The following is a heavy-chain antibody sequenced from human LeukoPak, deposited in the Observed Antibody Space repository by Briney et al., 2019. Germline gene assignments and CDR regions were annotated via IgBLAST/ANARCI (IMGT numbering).Heavy chain of an antibody. CDR2: ISYDGNHK. Sequence: GGSLRLSCAASGFTFSSGMHWVRQAPGKGLEWVAVISYDGNHKYYGDSVKGRFTISRDNSRNTLYLQMNSLRAEDTAVYYCARVPEMTFYWYFDLWGRGTLVTVSS. V-gene: IGHV3-30*03. D-gene: IGHD2-21*02. J-gene: IGHJ2*01. CDR3: ARVPEMTFYWYFDL. CDR1: GFTFSSG.